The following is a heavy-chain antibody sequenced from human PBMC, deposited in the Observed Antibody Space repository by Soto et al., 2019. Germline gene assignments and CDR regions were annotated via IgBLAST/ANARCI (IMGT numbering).Heavy chain of an antibody. Sequence: QVQLQESGPGLVKPSQTLYLTCTVSGGSISSGDNFWGWIRQHPGKGLEWIGYIFYSGSSYYNPSLKSRVTISLDTSKNQFSLKLSSVTAADTAVYYCSRGGELSLSGEDAFDIWGQGTMVTVSS. D-gene: IGHD3-16*02. CDR2: IFYSGSS. J-gene: IGHJ3*02. CDR1: GGSISSGDNF. CDR3: SRGGELSLSGEDAFDI. V-gene: IGHV4-31*03.